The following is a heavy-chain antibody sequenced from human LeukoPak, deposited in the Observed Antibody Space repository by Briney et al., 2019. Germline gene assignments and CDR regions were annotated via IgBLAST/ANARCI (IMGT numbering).Heavy chain of an antibody. Sequence: GGSLRLSCAASGFTFSSYWMSWVRQAPGKGLEWVANIKQDGSEKYYVDSVKGRFTISRDNSKNTLYLQMNSLRAEDTAVYYCAKELTYYYDSSGRPFDYWGQGTLVTVSS. J-gene: IGHJ4*02. V-gene: IGHV3-7*03. D-gene: IGHD3-22*01. CDR3: AKELTYYYDSSGRPFDY. CDR2: IKQDGSEK. CDR1: GFTFSSYW.